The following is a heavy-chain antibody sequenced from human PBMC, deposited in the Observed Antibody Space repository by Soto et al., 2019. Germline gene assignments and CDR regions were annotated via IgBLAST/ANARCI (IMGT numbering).Heavy chain of an antibody. Sequence: SETLSLTCTVSGGSISSYYWSWIRQPAGKGLEWIGRIYTSGTTNYNPSLKSRVTISVDLSKTQFSLRLSSVTTADTALYYCARTTAVPNTLRSRYFFDYWGQGTLVTVSS. CDR3: ARTTAVPNTLRSRYFFDY. V-gene: IGHV4-4*07. J-gene: IGHJ4*02. CDR2: IYTSGTT. CDR1: GGSISSYY. D-gene: IGHD4-17*01.